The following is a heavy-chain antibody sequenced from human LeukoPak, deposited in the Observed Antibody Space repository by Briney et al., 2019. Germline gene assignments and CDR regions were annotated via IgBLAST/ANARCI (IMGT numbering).Heavy chain of an antibody. Sequence: ASVKVSCKASVGTFISYAISWVRQAPGQGLEWMGGIIPIFGTANYAQKFQGRVTMTRDTSTSTVYMELSSLRSEDTAVYYCARESPTIAARSSNWFDPWGQGTLVTVSS. CDR3: ARESPTIAARSSNWFDP. D-gene: IGHD6-6*01. J-gene: IGHJ5*02. V-gene: IGHV1-69*05. CDR1: VGTFISYA. CDR2: IIPIFGTA.